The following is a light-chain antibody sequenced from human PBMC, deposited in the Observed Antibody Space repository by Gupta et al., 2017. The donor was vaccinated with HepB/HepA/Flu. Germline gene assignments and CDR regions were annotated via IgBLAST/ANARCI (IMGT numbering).Light chain of an antibody. CDR3: AAWDDSLSGVV. CDR2: SNS. Sequence: QSVLTQPPSASGTPGQRVTSSCSGSSSNIGSNYVYWYQQLPGTAPKILIFSNSQRASGVPDRFSGSKSGTSASLAISGLRSEDEADYYCAAWDDSLSGVVFGGGTKLTVL. J-gene: IGLJ2*01. CDR1: SSNIGSNY. V-gene: IGLV1-47*02.